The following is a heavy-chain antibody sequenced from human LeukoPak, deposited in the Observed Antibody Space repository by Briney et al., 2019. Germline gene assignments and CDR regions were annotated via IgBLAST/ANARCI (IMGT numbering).Heavy chain of an antibody. CDR3: ARAYSSGWFPHFGDY. D-gene: IGHD6-19*01. CDR2: IIPFSGTV. Sequence: SVKVSCKVSGGTFSTYALSWVRQAPGQGLKWMGGIIPFSGTVNYAQKFQGRVTITADESTSTAYMALSSLRSEDTAIYYCARAYSSGWFPHFGDYWGQGTLVTVSS. CDR1: GGTFSTYA. V-gene: IGHV1-69*13. J-gene: IGHJ4*02.